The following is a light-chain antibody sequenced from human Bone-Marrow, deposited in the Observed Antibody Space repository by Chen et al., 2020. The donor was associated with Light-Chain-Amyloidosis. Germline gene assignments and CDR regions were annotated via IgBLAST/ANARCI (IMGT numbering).Light chain of an antibody. V-gene: IGLV3-21*02. CDR3: QVWGRSSDRPV. CDR1: NIGSTS. J-gene: IGLJ3*02. CDR2: DDS. Sequence: SSVLTQPSSVSVAPGQTATISCGGNNIGSTSVHWYQQTPGQAHLLVVYDDSDRPSGIPERVSGSNSGNTATLTISRVEAGDEADYDCQVWGRSSDRPVFGGGTKLTVL.